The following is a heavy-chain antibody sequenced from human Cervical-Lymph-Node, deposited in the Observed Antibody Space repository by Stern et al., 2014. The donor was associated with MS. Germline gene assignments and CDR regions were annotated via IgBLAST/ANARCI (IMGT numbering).Heavy chain of an antibody. J-gene: IGHJ4*02. V-gene: IGHV3-53*01. D-gene: IGHD1-1*01. CDR1: GLTVSRDY. CDR2: ITNVGST. CDR3: ARDTSSPERSDW. Sequence: VQLVESGGSVIQPGGSLRLSCTASGLTVSRDYMTWVPPAPGTGRELVSLITNVGSTFYTDSVKGRFTISRDDSKNTVYLHMTSLRAEDTAMYYCARDTSSPERSDWWGQGTLVTVSS.